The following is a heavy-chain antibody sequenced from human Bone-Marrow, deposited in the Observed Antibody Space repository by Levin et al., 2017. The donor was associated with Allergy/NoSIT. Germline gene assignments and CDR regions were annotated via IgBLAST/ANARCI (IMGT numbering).Heavy chain of an antibody. D-gene: IGHD2-15*01. CDR3: ARGPCSGGSCYSSPPSRIDSDY. CDR1: GYTFTSYY. Sequence: ASVKVSCKASGYTFTSYYMHWVRQAPGQGLEWMGIINPSGGSTTYAQKFQGRVTMTRDTSTSTVYMELRSLRSDDTAVYYCARGPCSGGSCYSSPPSRIDSDYWGQGTLVTVSS. V-gene: IGHV1-46*01. CDR2: INPSGGST. J-gene: IGHJ4*02.